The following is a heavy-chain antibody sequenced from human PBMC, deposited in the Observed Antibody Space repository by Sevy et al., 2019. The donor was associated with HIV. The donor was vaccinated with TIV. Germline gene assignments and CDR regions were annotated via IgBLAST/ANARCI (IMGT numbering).Heavy chain of an antibody. CDR3: ARAPPVRSGDDSLNWFDP. CDR1: GGSISSYY. Sequence: SETLSLTCSVSGGSISSYYWNWLRQPPGKGLEWIGCIYYSGSTDYNPSLKSQVTIPVDTSKNQFSLRLKSVTAADTAVYYCARAPPVRSGDDSLNWFDPWGQGTLVTVSS. J-gene: IGHJ5*02. D-gene: IGHD5-12*01. V-gene: IGHV4-59*01. CDR2: IYYSGST.